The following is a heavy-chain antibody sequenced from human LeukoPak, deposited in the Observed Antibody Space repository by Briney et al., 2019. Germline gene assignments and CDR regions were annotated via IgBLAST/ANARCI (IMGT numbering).Heavy chain of an antibody. J-gene: IGHJ4*02. D-gene: IGHD3-22*01. CDR1: GFTFSSYA. Sequence: PGGSLRLSCAASGFTFSSYAMSWVRQAPGKGLEWVSAISGSGGSTYYADSVKGRFTISRDNSKNTLYLQMNSLRAEDTAVYYCAKPHCYDSSGYYYVDYFDYWGQGTLVTVSS. V-gene: IGHV3-23*01. CDR2: ISGSGGST. CDR3: AKPHCYDSSGYYYVDYFDY.